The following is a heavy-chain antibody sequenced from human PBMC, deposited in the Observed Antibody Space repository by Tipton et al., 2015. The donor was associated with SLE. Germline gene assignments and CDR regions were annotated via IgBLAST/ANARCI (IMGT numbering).Heavy chain of an antibody. CDR1: DGSFSGYY. CDR2: INHSGST. Sequence: TLSLTCDVYDGSFSGYYWSWIRQPPGKGLEWIGEINHSGSTTYNPSLKSRVTISVDTPKNQFSLKLSSVTASDTAVYYWARVDRNVFDPFDYWGQGTLVTVSS. CDR3: ARVDRNVFDPFDY. V-gene: IGHV4-34*01. J-gene: IGHJ4*02. D-gene: IGHD5/OR15-5a*01.